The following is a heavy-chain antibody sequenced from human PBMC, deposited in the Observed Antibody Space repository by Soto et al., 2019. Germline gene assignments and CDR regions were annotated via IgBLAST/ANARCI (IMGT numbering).Heavy chain of an antibody. CDR3: AKDAVPYNGKWDWFDS. Sequence: DVQLLESGGGLVQPGGSLTLSCAASRFTFSDFAMSWVRQAPGKGLEWGSSIGGGGTDTYYADSVKGRFIISRDNSKNTLYLQMASLRDEDTAVYYCAKDAVPYNGKWDWFDSWGQGTLVIVSS. V-gene: IGHV3-23*01. CDR2: IGGGGTDT. J-gene: IGHJ5*01. D-gene: IGHD1-20*01. CDR1: RFTFSDFA.